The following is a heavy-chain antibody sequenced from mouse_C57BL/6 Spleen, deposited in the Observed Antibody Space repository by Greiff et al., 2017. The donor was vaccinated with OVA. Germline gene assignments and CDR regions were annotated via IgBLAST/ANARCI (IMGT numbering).Heavy chain of an antibody. V-gene: IGHV14-1*01. J-gene: IGHJ2*01. Sequence: EVQLQQSGAELVRPGASVKLSCTASGFNIKDYYMHWVKQRPEQGLEWIGRIDPEDGDTEYDPKFQGKATMTADTSSNTAYLQLSSLTSEDTAVYYCTTDYYGSERTFFDYWGQGTTLTVSS. CDR1: GFNIKDYY. D-gene: IGHD1-1*01. CDR3: TTDYYGSERTFFDY. CDR2: IDPEDGDT.